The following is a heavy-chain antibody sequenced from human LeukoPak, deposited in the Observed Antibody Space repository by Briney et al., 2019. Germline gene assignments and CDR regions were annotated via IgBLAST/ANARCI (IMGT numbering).Heavy chain of an antibody. V-gene: IGHV2-5*01. CDR2: IYRNDNN. CDR3: AHIVFASSGGNGGFES. Sequence: SGPTLVNPTQTLTLTCTFSGFSLSTSGVAVDWIRQLPGNALEWLAVIYRNDNNGYSPSLSSRLTITKDTSKNQVVLTMANMDLVDTATYYCAHIVFASSGGNGGFESWGQGNLVTVSS. CDR1: GFSLSTSGVA. D-gene: IGHD4-23*01. J-gene: IGHJ4*02.